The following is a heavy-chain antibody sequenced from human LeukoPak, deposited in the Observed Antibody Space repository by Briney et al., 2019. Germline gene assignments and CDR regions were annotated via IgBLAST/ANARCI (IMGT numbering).Heavy chain of an antibody. CDR2: INHSGST. Sequence: SETLSLTCTVSGGSISSYYWSWIRQPPGKGLEWIGEINHSGSTNYNPSLKSRVTISVDTSKNQFSLKLSSVTAADTAVYYCARARRLWTTKIYFDYWGQGTLVTVSS. J-gene: IGHJ4*02. V-gene: IGHV4-34*01. D-gene: IGHD5-18*01. CDR3: ARARRLWTTKIYFDY. CDR1: GGSISSYY.